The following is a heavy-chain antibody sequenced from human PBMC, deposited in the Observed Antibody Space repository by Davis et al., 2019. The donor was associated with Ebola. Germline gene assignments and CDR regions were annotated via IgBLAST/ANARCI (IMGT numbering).Heavy chain of an antibody. CDR1: GFTFSTYA. V-gene: IGHV3-7*01. J-gene: IGHJ4*02. Sequence: GESLKISCAASGFTFSTYAMSWVRQAPGKGLEWVANINQDGSGTYYVDSVKGRFIISRDNAKNSLYLHIYSLTAEDTAVYYCAREDQYNTFDYWGQGTLVTVSS. D-gene: IGHD1-1*01. CDR2: INQDGSGT. CDR3: AREDQYNTFDY.